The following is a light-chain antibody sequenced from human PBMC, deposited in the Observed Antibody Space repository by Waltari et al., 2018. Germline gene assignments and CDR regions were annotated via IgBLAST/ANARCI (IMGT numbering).Light chain of an antibody. V-gene: IGKV3-15*01. J-gene: IGKJ4*01. CDR2: RAA. CDR1: QSVRTN. CDR3: QQYYVWPPIT. Sequence: LLTQSPASLSVSPGDTVILSCRASQSVRTNLVWYQQTAGQAPRTRIYRAATRASGVPSRVSGSGSETDFTRIISSLQSEDAAGYCCQQYYVWPPITFGGGTKLEI.